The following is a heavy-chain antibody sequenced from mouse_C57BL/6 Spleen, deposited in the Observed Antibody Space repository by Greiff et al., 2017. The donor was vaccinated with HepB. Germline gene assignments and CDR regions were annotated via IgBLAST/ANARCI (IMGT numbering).Heavy chain of an antibody. CDR2: IDPSDSYT. CDR3: ARGQLRLRAWFAY. CDR1: GYTFTSYW. D-gene: IGHD3-2*02. J-gene: IGHJ3*01. Sequence: QVQLQQPGAELVMPGASVKLSCKASGYTFTSYWMHLVKQRPGQGLEWIGEIDPSDSYTNYNQKFKGKSTLTVDKSSSTAYMQLSSLTSEDSAVYYCARGQLRLRAWFAYWGQGTLVTVSA. V-gene: IGHV1-69*01.